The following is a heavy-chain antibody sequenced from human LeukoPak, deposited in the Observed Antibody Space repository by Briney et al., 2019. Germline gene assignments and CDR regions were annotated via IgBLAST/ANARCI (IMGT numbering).Heavy chain of an antibody. D-gene: IGHD4/OR15-4a*01. J-gene: IGHJ6*02. V-gene: IGHV3-64*01. CDR1: GFTFSSYA. CDR3: ARAPNYADTRVSYYYGMDV. CDR2: ILSNGGGT. Sequence: VGSLRLSCAASGFTFSSYAMHWVRQAPGKGLEYVSAILSNGGGTYYANSVKGRFTISRDNSKNTLYLQMGSLRAEDMAVYYCARAPNYADTRVSYYYGMDVWGQGTTVTVSS.